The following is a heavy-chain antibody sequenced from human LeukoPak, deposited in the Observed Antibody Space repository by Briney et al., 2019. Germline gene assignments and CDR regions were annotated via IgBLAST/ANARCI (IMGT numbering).Heavy chain of an antibody. Sequence: ASVKVSCKASGYTFTGHYMHWVRQAPGQGLEWMGRISPNSGDTDYAQRFHGRVTMTRDTSLSTAYMELSRLTSDDTAVYYCARAAIAVAGDYRYQYMDVWGKGTTVTVSS. CDR1: GYTFTGHY. J-gene: IGHJ6*03. CDR2: ISPNSGDT. CDR3: ARAAIAVAGDYRYQYMDV. D-gene: IGHD6-19*01. V-gene: IGHV1-2*06.